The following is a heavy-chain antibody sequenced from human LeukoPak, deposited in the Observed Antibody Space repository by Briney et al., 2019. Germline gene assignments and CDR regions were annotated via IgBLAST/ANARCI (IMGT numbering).Heavy chain of an antibody. D-gene: IGHD2-2*01. CDR1: GGSISSYY. CDR3: AREGYCSSTSCWEDAFDI. J-gene: IGHJ3*02. Sequence: SETLSLTCTVSGGSISSYYWSWIRQPAGKGLEWIGRIYTSGSTNYNPSLKSRVTMSVDTSKNQFSLKLSSVTAADTAVYYCAREGYCSSTSCWEDAFDIWGQGTMVAVSS. V-gene: IGHV4-4*07. CDR2: IYTSGST.